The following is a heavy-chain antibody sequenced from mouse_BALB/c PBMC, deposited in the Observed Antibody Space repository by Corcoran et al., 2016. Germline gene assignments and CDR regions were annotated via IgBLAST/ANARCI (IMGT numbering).Heavy chain of an antibody. CDR3: AREPYAMDY. CDR2: INTYTGEP. CDR1: GYTFTNYG. Sequence: QIQLVQSGPELKNPGETVKISCKVSGYTFTNYGMNWVKQAPGKGLKWMGWINTYTGEPTYADDFKGRFAFSLETSASTAYLQINNLKNEDTATYFCAREPYAMDYWGQGTSVTVSS. V-gene: IGHV9-3-1*01. J-gene: IGHJ4*01.